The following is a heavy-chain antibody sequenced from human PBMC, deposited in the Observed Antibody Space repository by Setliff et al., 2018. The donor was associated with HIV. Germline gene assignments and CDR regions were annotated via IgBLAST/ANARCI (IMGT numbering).Heavy chain of an antibody. V-gene: IGHV4-39*01. CDR1: GGSISSGTYY. CDR3: ARQSGYTRGWDIFGVVAGSFDI. CDR2: IYYSGNT. Sequence: SSETLSLTCSVSGGSISSGTYYWGWIRQPPGKGLEWIGTIYYSGNTYYRPSLKSRVTISVDTSTNQFSLRLNSVTAADTAVHFCARQSGYTRGWDIFGVVAGSFDIWGQGTMVTVSS. J-gene: IGHJ3*02. D-gene: IGHD3-3*01.